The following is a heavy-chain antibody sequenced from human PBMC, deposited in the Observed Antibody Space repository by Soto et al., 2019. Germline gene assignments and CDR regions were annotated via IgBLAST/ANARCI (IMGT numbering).Heavy chain of an antibody. Sequence: QVQLVESGGGVVQPGRSLRLSCAASGFTFSGYGMHWVRQAPGKGLEWVAVISYDGSNKYYADSVKGRFTISRDNSKNTLYLQMNSLRAEDTAVYYCAKATGFYYYYGMDVWGQGTTVTVSS. CDR3: AKATGFYYYYGMDV. CDR2: ISYDGSNK. D-gene: IGHD1-1*01. CDR1: GFTFSGYG. V-gene: IGHV3-30*18. J-gene: IGHJ6*02.